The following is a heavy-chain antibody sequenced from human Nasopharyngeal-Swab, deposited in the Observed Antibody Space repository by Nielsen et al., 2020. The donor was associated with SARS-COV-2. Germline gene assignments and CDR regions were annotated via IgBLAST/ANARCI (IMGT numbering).Heavy chain of an antibody. CDR2: IYHSGST. CDR3: ARGVPITLVGVVSSGGNQFDP. J-gene: IGHJ5*02. Sequence: SETLSLTCAVSGGSVSSSNWRSWVRQPPRKGLEWIGEIYHSGSTNYNPSLKSRVTISVDKSKNQFSLKLSSVTAADTAVYYCARGVPITLVGVVSSGGNQFDPWGQGTLVTVPS. CDR1: GGSVSSSNW. V-gene: IGHV4-4*02. D-gene: IGHD3-3*01.